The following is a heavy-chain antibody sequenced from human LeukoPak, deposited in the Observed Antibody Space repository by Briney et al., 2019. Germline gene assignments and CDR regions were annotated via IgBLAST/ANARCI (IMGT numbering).Heavy chain of an antibody. D-gene: IGHD2-21*02. J-gene: IGHJ3*02. CDR1: GFTFSDYY. CDR2: ISSSSSYT. Sequence: PGGSLRLSCAASGFTFSDYYMSWIRQAPGKGLEWVSYISSSSSYTNYADSVKGRFTISRDNAKNSLYLQTNSLRAEDTAVYYCAAAYCGGDCYSGAGAFGIWGQGTMVTVSS. V-gene: IGHV3-11*03. CDR3: AAAYCGGDCYSGAGAFGI.